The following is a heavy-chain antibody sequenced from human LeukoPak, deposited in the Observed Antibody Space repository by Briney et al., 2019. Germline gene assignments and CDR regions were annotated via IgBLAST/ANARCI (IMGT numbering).Heavy chain of an antibody. CDR2: IWYDGSNK. D-gene: IGHD2-2*01. J-gene: IGHJ4*02. Sequence: PGGSLRLSCAASGFTFSSYAMSWVRQAPGKGLEWVAVIWYDGSNKYYADSVKGRFTISRDNSKNTLYLQMNSLRAEDTAVYYCAREGVVPAAGVFDYWGQGTLVTVSS. CDR3: AREGVVPAAGVFDY. CDR1: GFTFSSYA. V-gene: IGHV3-33*08.